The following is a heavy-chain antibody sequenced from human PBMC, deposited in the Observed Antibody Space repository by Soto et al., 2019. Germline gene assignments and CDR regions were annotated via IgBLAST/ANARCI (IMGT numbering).Heavy chain of an antibody. D-gene: IGHD5-18*01. CDR2: ISAYNGNT. CDR1: GYTFTSYG. J-gene: IGHJ6*02. Sequence: ASVKVSCKASGYTFTSYGISWVRQAPGQGLEWMGWISAYNGNTNYAQKLQGRVTMTTDTATSIVYMELRSLRSDDTAVYYCARDRVKRGYSYGVYYYYYYGMDVWGQGTTVTVSS. V-gene: IGHV1-18*01. CDR3: ARDRVKRGYSYGVYYYYYYGMDV.